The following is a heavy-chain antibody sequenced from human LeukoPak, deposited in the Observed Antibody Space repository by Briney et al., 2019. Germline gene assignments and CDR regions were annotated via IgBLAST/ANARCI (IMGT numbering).Heavy chain of an antibody. Sequence: GASVKVSCKASGYTFNSCGISWVRQAPGQGLEWMGWISAYKGNTNFAQKLQGRVTMTTDTSTSTAYMELRSLRSDDTAVYYCARMQHCTNGVCDPYYFDYWGQGTLVTVSS. J-gene: IGHJ4*02. CDR3: ARMQHCTNGVCDPYYFDY. D-gene: IGHD2-8*01. V-gene: IGHV1-18*01. CDR1: GYTFNSCG. CDR2: ISAYKGNT.